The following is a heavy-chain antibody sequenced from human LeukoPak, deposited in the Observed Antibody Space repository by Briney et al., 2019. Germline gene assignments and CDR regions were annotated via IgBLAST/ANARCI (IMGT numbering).Heavy chain of an antibody. D-gene: IGHD3-10*02. V-gene: IGHV3-30-3*01. J-gene: IGHJ4*02. CDR1: GFTFSSYA. Sequence: PGGSLRLSCAASGFTFSSYAMHWVRQAPGKGLEWVAVISYDGSIKYYADSVKGRFTISTDISKSTLSPQMNSLRPEDTALYYSARDLSNVPGQYWGQGTLVTVSS. CDR2: ISYDGSIK. CDR3: ARDLSNVPGQY.